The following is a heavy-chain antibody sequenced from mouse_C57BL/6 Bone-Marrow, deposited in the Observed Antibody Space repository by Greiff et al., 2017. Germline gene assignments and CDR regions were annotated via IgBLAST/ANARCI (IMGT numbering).Heavy chain of an antibody. D-gene: IGHD2-1*01. Sequence: EVKVVESGEGLVKPGGSLKLSCAASGFTFSSYAMSWVRQTPEKRLEWVAYISSGGDYIYYADTVKGRFTISRDNARNTLYLQMSSLKSEDTAMYYCTAVYYGNPWYFDVWGTETTVTVSS. CDR2: ISSGGDYI. J-gene: IGHJ1*03. CDR1: GFTFSSYA. CDR3: TAVYYGNPWYFDV. V-gene: IGHV5-9-1*02.